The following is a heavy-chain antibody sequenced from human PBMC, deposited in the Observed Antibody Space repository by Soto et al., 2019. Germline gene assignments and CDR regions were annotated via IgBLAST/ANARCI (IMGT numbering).Heavy chain of an antibody. J-gene: IGHJ4*02. CDR3: ARDLDGSGSYFTDY. V-gene: IGHV1-18*01. CDR1: GYSFTSTG. CDR2: TSTFNGEA. D-gene: IGHD3-10*01. Sequence: QVQLVQSGAEVKKPGASVKVSCKASGYSFTSTGISWVRQAPGQGPEWMGWTSTFNGEAKYAQKLQGRGTMTTDTSTTTAYMELRSLTSDDTAVYYCARDLDGSGSYFTDYWGQGTLVTVAS.